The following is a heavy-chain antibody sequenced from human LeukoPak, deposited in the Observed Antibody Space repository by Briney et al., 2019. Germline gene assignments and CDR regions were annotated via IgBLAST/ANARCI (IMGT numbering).Heavy chain of an antibody. Sequence: SETLSLTCAVSGDSSSSSIYYWGWIRQPPGKGLEWIGSIDYSGTTYYSPSLKSRATISVDTSKNQFSLKLSSVTAADTAVYYCAREYTLYRSGWFLDYWGQGTVVTVSS. CDR2: IDYSGTT. CDR3: AREYTLYRSGWFLDY. D-gene: IGHD6-19*01. V-gene: IGHV4-39*07. CDR1: GDSSSSSIYY. J-gene: IGHJ4*02.